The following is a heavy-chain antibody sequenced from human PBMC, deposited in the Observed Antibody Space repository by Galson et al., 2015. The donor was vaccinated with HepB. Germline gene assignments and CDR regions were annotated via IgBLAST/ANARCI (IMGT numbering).Heavy chain of an antibody. CDR3: ARSGRTNWFDP. CDR1: GGSFSGYY. V-gene: IGHV4-34*01. Sequence: ETLSLTCAVYGGSFSGYYWSWIRQPPGKGLEWIGEINHSGSTNYNPSLKSRVTISVDTSKNQFSLKLSSVTAADTAVYYCARSGRTNWFDPWGQGTLVTVSS. J-gene: IGHJ5*02. CDR2: INHSGST.